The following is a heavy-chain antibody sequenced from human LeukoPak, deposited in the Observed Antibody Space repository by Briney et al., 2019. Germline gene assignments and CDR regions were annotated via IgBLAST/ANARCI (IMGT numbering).Heavy chain of an antibody. CDR3: AKDQDDYGDSRGAFDI. Sequence: PGGSLRLSCAASGFTFSSYGMHWVRQAPGKGLEWVAFIRYDGSNKYYADSVKGRFTISRDNSKNTLYLQMNSLRAEDTAVYYCAKDQDDYGDSRGAFDIWGQGTMVTVSS. D-gene: IGHD4-17*01. J-gene: IGHJ3*02. CDR1: GFTFSSYG. V-gene: IGHV3-30*02. CDR2: IRYDGSNK.